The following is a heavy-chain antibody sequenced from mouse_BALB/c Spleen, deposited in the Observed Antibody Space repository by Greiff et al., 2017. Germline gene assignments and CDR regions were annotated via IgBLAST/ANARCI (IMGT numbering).Heavy chain of an antibody. D-gene: IGHD2-1*01. V-gene: IGHV14-3*02. Sequence: EVQLQQSGAELVKPGASVKLSCTASGFNIKDTYMHWVKQRPEQGLEWIGRIDPANGNTKYDPKFQGKATITADTSSNTAYLQLSSLTSEGTAVYYCARNGNYVWFAYWGQGTLVTVSA. CDR3: ARNGNYVWFAY. CDR1: GFNIKDTY. J-gene: IGHJ3*01. CDR2: IDPANGNT.